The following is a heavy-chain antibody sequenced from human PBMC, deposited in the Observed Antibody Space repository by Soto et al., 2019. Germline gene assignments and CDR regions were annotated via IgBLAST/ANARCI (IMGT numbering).Heavy chain of an antibody. CDR2: ISLQNGDT. CDR1: GFTFTTYG. J-gene: IGHJ4*02. D-gene: IGHD2-15*01. Sequence: LVQSGAEVKKPGASVKVSCKASGFTFTTYGISWMRQAPGQGPEWMAWISLQNGDTKFAQKVQGRGTMTTDSSTNTAHMELRNLRSDDTAVYYCARDERYCTGGSCYSEFYFHFWGQGTLVTVSS. V-gene: IGHV1-18*04. CDR3: ARDERYCTGGSCYSEFYFHF.